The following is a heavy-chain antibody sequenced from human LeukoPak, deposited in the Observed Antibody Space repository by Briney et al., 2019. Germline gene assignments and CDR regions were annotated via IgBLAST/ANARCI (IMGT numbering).Heavy chain of an antibody. Sequence: SVKVSCKASGGTFSSYAISWVRQAPGQGLEWMGGIIPIFGTANYAQKFQGRVTITADESTSTAYMELSSLRSEDTAVYYRARVQSTVTSYYYYGMDVWGQGTTVTVSS. CDR2: IIPIFGTA. CDR1: GGTFSSYA. J-gene: IGHJ6*02. CDR3: ARVQSTVTSYYYYGMDV. D-gene: IGHD4-11*01. V-gene: IGHV1-69*13.